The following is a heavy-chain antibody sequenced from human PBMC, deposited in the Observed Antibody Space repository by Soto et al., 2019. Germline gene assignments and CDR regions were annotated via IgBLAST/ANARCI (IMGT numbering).Heavy chain of an antibody. D-gene: IGHD2-8*01. CDR3: AIVEIRGYCTNGVCSPAPDAFDI. CDR2: IYYSGST. CDR1: GGSVSSGSYY. J-gene: IGHJ3*02. V-gene: IGHV4-61*01. Sequence: SETLSLTCTVSGGSVSSGSYYWSWIRQPPGKGLEWIGYIYYSGSTNYNPSLKSRVTISVDTSKNQFSLKLSSVTAADTAVYYCAIVEIRGYCTNGVCSPAPDAFDIWGQGTMVTVSS.